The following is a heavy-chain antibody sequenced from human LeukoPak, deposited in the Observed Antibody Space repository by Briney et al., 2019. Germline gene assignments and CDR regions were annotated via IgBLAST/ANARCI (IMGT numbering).Heavy chain of an antibody. CDR2: IYYSGST. J-gene: IGHJ6*03. CDR3: ASSEMVRGPHYMDG. V-gene: IGHV4-59*11. CDR1: GGSISSHY. Sequence: PSETLSLTCTVSGGSISSHYWSWIRQPPGNGLEWIGYIYYSGSTNYNPSLKSRVTISVDTSKNQFSLNLSSVTAADTAVYYCASSEMVRGPHYMDGWGKGTTVTVSS. D-gene: IGHD3-10*01.